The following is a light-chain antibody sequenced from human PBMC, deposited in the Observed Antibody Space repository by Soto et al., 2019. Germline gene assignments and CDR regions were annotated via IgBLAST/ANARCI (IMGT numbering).Light chain of an antibody. Sequence: QSVLTQPASVSGSPGQSITISCTGTSSDVGGYNYVSWYQQHPGKAPKLVISDVSNRPSGASYRFSGSKSGNTASLTISGLQAEDEADYYCSSFSSSSTRVVFGGGTKLTVL. CDR2: DVS. CDR1: SSDVGGYNY. CDR3: SSFSSSSTRVV. J-gene: IGLJ2*01. V-gene: IGLV2-14*01.